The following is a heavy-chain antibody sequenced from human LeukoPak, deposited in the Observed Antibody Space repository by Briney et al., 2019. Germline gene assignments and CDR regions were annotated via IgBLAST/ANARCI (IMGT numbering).Heavy chain of an antibody. CDR1: GYTFTSYG. CDR2: ISAYNGNT. D-gene: IGHD6-13*01. CDR3: ARASISAAESDY. Sequence: ASVKVSCKASGYTFTSYGISWVRQAPGQGLEWMGWISAYNGNTDYAQKLQDRVTMTTDTSTSTAYMELRSLTSDDAAVYYCARASISAAESDYWGQGTLVTVSS. V-gene: IGHV1-18*01. J-gene: IGHJ4*02.